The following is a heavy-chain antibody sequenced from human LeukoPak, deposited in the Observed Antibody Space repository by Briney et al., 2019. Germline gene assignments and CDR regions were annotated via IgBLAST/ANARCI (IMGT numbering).Heavy chain of an antibody. V-gene: IGHV1-24*01. CDR2: FDPEDGET. J-gene: IGHJ3*02. D-gene: IGHD2-21*02. CDR1: GYTLTELS. CDR3: ATGMVTHPDAFDI. Sequence: ASVEVSCKVSGYTLTELSMHWVRQAPGKGLEWMGGFDPEDGETIYAQKFQGRVTMTEDTSTGTAYMELSSLRSEDTAVYYCATGMVTHPDAFDIWGQGTMVTVSS.